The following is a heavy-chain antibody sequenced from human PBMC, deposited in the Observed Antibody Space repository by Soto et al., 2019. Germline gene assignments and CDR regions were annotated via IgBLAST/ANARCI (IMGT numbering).Heavy chain of an antibody. J-gene: IGHJ3*02. V-gene: IGHV3-74*01. Sequence: EVQLVESGGGLVQPGGSLRLSCAASEFTFSTYWMHWVRQAPGKGLVWVSRISGDGSSTNYADSVKGRFTISRDNAKNTLYLQMNSLRTDDTAVYYCARGLSKDPIWGQGTMVTVSS. CDR2: ISGDGSST. CDR1: EFTFSTYW. CDR3: ARGLSKDPI.